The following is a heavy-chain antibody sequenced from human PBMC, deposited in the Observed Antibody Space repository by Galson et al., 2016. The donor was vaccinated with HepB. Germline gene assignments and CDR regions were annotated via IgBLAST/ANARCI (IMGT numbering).Heavy chain of an antibody. D-gene: IGHD4-23*01. CDR1: GFTVSSNYG. CDR2: ITATGGST. J-gene: IGHJ4*02. CDR3: ARDRLASGNHLDY. Sequence: SLRLSCAASGFTVSSNYGMSWVRQAPGKGLEWVSSITATGGSTYIADSVKGRFTISRDSSTLYLQMNSLRAEDTAVYYCARDRLASGNHLDYWGQGTLVTVSS. V-gene: IGHV3-23*01.